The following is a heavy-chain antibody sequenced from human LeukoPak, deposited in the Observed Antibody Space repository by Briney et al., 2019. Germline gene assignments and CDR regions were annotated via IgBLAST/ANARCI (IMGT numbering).Heavy chain of an antibody. CDR1: GFTFRSYG. Sequence: GGTLRLSCAASGFTFRSYGIHWVRQAPGKGLEWLAFIWYDEITKNYADSVKGRFTISRDNSKNALYVQLNSLRPDDTAVYYCAKDSSDYYFDYWGQGTLVTVSS. CDR2: IWYDEITK. D-gene: IGHD3-22*01. CDR3: AKDSSDYYFDY. J-gene: IGHJ4*02. V-gene: IGHV3-30*02.